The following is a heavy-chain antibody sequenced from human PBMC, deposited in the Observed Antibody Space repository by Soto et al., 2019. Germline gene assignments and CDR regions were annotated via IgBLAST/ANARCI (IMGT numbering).Heavy chain of an antibody. CDR3: ARYGTCSSSLSQYSGIDV. D-gene: IGHD6-6*01. CDR2: IVPMFGTP. V-gene: IGHV1-69*01. CDR1: GGTFADFI. J-gene: IGHJ6*02. Sequence: QVQLVQSGAEVKEPGSSVKVSCKASGGTFADFIMNWVRQTPGQGLEWMGGIVPMFGTPTYAEKFKGRVTISATGSTSTAYRELTSLRSEDPAVYYCARYGTCSSSLSQYSGIDVWGQGTRVTVS.